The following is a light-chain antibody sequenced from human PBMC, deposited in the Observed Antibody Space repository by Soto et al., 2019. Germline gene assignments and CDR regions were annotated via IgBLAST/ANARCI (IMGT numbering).Light chain of an antibody. CDR1: QDIRKY. CDR2: DAS. CDR3: QQSYSTPIT. Sequence: IQMTQSPSSLSASVGDRVTITCQATQDIRKYLNWYQQKPGKAPKLLIYDASSLETGVPSRFSGSGSGTDFTFTISSLQPEDFATYYCQQSYSTPITFGQGTRLEIK. V-gene: IGKV1-39*01. J-gene: IGKJ5*01.